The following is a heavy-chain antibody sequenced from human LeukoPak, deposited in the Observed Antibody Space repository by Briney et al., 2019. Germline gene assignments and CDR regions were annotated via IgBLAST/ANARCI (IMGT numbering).Heavy chain of an antibody. J-gene: IGHJ3*02. Sequence: GGSLRLSCAASGFTFSSYWMHWVRQAPGKGLVWVSLINTDGSSTNYADSVKGRFTISRDNAKNTLYLQMNSLRAEDTAVYYCARGSHDAFDIWGQGTMVTVSS. CDR3: ARGSHDAFDI. D-gene: IGHD3-10*01. V-gene: IGHV3-74*01. CDR2: INTDGSST. CDR1: GFTFSSYW.